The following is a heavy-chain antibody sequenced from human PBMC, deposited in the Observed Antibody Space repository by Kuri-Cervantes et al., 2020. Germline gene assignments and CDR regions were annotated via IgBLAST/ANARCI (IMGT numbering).Heavy chain of an antibody. Sequence: GGSLRLSCAASGFTVSSNYMSWVRQAPGKGLEWVSVIYSGGSTYYADSVKGRFTISRDNAKNSLYLQMNSLRAEDTAVYYCAREKTKWASTIVYYFDLWGQGTRGTVSS. CDR3: AREKTKWASTIVYYFDL. D-gene: IGHD5/OR15-5a*01. CDR1: GFTVSSNY. V-gene: IGHV3-53*01. CDR2: IYSGGST. J-gene: IGHJ4*02.